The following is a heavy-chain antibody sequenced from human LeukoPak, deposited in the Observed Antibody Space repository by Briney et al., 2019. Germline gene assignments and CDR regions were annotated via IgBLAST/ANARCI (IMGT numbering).Heavy chain of an antibody. V-gene: IGHV3-23*01. CDR1: GFTFSSYA. Sequence: GGSLRLSCAASGFTFSSYAMSWVRQAPGKGLEWVSAISGSGGSTYYADSVKGRFTISRDNSKNTLYLQMSSLRAEDTAVYYCAKFGYYYGSGSPDDYWGQGTLVTVSS. D-gene: IGHD3-10*01. J-gene: IGHJ4*02. CDR3: AKFGYYYGSGSPDDY. CDR2: ISGSGGST.